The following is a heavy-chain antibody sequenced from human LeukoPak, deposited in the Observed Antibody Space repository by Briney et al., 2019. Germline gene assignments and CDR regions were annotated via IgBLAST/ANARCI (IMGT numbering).Heavy chain of an antibody. CDR2: IKQDGGKI. Sequence: GGSLRLSCAASGFTFSTYWMSWVRQAPGKGLEWVANIKQDGGKIYYVDSVKGRFTISRDNAKNSLSLQMNSLRPDDTAVYYCARNTPISLTDYWGQGTLVTVSS. V-gene: IGHV3-7*01. CDR3: ARNTPISLTDY. J-gene: IGHJ4*02. D-gene: IGHD1/OR15-1a*01. CDR1: GFTFSTYW.